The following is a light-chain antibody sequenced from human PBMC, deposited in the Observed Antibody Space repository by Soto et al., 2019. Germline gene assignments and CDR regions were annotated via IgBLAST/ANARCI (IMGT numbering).Light chain of an antibody. J-gene: IGLJ2*01. CDR1: SSDVGGYNY. CDR3: SSYTSSSTFVV. V-gene: IGLV2-14*01. Sequence: HSVLTPPASVSGSPGQSITISCTGTSSDVGGYNYVSWYQQHPGKAPKLMIYDVSNRPSGVSNRFSGSKSGNTASLTISGLQAEDEADYYCSSYTSSSTFVVFGGGTKLTVL. CDR2: DVS.